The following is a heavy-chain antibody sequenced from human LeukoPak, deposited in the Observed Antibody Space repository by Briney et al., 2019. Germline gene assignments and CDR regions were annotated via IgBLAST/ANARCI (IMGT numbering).Heavy chain of an antibody. D-gene: IGHD5-24*01. CDR3: AREKSPERKTWLQLGAFDV. Sequence: PSETLSLTCTVSGGPISSGSYYWSWIRQPAGKGLEWIGRIYASGSTNYNPSLKSRVTLSIDTSKSQLSFQLTSVTAADTAVYYCAREKSPERKTWLQLGAFDVWGQGTVVTVSS. CDR2: IYASGST. J-gene: IGHJ3*01. CDR1: GGPISSGSYY. V-gene: IGHV4-61*02.